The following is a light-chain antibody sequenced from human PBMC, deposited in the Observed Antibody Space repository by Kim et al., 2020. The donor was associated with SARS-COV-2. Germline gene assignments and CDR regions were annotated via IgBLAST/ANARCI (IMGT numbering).Light chain of an antibody. CDR1: SSDVGGYNY. J-gene: IGLJ1*01. CDR3: SSYTSSSTSR. CDR2: DVS. V-gene: IGLV2-14*03. Sequence: GQSITLSCTGTSSDVGGYNYVSWYQQHPGKAPKLMIYDVSNRPSGVSNRFSGSKSGNTASLTISGLQAEDEADYYCSSYTSSSTSRFGTGTKVTVL.